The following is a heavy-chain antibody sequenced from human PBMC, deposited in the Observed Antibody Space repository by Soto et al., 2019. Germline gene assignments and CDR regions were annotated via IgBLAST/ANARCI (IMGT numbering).Heavy chain of an antibody. CDR3: AGDSTSSRFFY. D-gene: IGHD6-6*01. Sequence: SETLSLTCTVSGVSISTYYWTWIRQPPGKGLEWIGYIYYSGSTNYNPSLKSRVTISVDTSKNQFSLKLSSVTAADTAVYYCAGDSTSSRFFYWGQGTLVTVSS. CDR2: IYYSGST. J-gene: IGHJ4*02. V-gene: IGHV4-59*08. CDR1: GVSISTYY.